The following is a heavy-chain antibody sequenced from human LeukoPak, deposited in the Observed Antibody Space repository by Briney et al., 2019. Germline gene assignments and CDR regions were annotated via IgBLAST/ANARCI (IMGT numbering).Heavy chain of an antibody. D-gene: IGHD6-13*01. V-gene: IGHV4-34*01. CDR1: GGSFSGYY. J-gene: IGHJ4*02. Sequence: SETLSLTCAVYGGSFSGYYWSWIRQPPGKGLEWIGEINHSGSTNYNPSLKSRVTISVDTSKNQFSLKLSSVTAADTAVYYCARAGIAAAGPPEYWGQGTLVTVSS. CDR2: INHSGST. CDR3: ARAGIAAAGPPEY.